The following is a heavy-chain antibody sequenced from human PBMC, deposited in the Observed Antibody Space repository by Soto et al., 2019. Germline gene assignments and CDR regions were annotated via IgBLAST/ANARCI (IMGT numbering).Heavy chain of an antibody. CDR1: GGSVSSGSYY. J-gene: IGHJ6*02. CDR3: AREFSSGWNYYYYGRDV. Sequence: SETLSLTCTVSGGSVSSGSYYLSWIRHPPGKGLEWVGYLYYSGSTNYNPSLKSRVTISVDTSKNQFSLTLSSVTAADTAVYYCAREFSSGWNYYYYGRDVWGQGTTVTVS. V-gene: IGHV4-61*01. CDR2: LYYSGST. D-gene: IGHD6-25*01.